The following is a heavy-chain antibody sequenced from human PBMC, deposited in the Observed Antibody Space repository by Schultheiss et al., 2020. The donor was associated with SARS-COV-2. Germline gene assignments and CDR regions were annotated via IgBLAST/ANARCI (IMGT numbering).Heavy chain of an antibody. J-gene: IGHJ4*02. CDR3: AKDTHYSYFDY. D-gene: IGHD3-10*01. V-gene: IGHV3-64D*06. Sequence: GGSLRLSCSASGFTFSSYAMHWVRQAPGKGLEYVSAISSNGGSTYYADSVKGRFTISRDNSKNTLYLQMSSLRAEDTAVYYCAKDTHYSYFDYWGQGTLVTVSS. CDR2: ISSNGGST. CDR1: GFTFSSYA.